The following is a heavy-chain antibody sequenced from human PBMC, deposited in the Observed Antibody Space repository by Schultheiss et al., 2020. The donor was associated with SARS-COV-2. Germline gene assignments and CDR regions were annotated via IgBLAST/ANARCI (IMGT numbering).Heavy chain of an antibody. CDR2: IYSGGST. V-gene: IGHV3-53*01. CDR1: GFTVSSNY. CDR3: ARGRARRGFSYVYYMGVGDFDY. D-gene: IGHD5-18*01. Sequence: GGSLRLSCAASGFTVSSNYMSWVRQAPGKGLEWVSVIYSGGSTYYADSVKGRFTISRDNSKNTLYLQMNSLRAEDTAVYYCARGRARRGFSYVYYMGVGDFDYWGQGTLVTVSS. J-gene: IGHJ4*02.